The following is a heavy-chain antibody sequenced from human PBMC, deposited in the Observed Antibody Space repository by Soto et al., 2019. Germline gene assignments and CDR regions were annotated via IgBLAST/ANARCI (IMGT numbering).Heavy chain of an antibody. D-gene: IGHD6-6*01. J-gene: IGHJ4*02. CDR2: INPNSGGT. V-gene: IGHV1-2*02. Sequence: GASVKVSCKASGYTFTGYYMHWVRQAPGQGLEWMGWINPNSGGTNYAQKFQGRVTMTRDTSISTAYMGLSRLRSDDTAVYYCASTYSSSIGPSDYWGQGTLVPVSS. CDR3: ASTYSSSIGPSDY. CDR1: GYTFTGYY.